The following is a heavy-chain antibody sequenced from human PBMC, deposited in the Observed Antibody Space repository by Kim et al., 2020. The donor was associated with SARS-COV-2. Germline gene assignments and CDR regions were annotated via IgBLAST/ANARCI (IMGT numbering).Heavy chain of an antibody. V-gene: IGHV4-39*07. CDR2: IYYSGST. D-gene: IGHD5-18*01. Sequence: SETLSLTCTVSGGSISSSSYYWGWIRQPPGKGLEWIGSIYYSGSTYYNPSLKSRVTISVDTSKNQFSLKLSSVTAADTAVYYCARETRSWIQRAVPPDWFDPWGQRTLVTVSS. CDR3: ARETRSWIQRAVPPDWFDP. CDR1: GGSISSSSYY. J-gene: IGHJ5*02.